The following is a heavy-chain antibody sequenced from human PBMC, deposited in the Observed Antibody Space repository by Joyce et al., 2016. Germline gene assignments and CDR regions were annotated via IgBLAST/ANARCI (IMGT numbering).Heavy chain of an antibody. Sequence: QVQLQQSGPGLVKPSQTLSVTCAISGDSVSSNSAAWNWIRQSPSRGLEWLGRTYYRSNWITDYSESVKSRITNKPDTSKNQFSLQLNSVTPEDTAVYYCATWRFDCWGQGTLVTVSS. CDR3: ATWRFDC. CDR2: TYYRSNWIT. V-gene: IGHV6-1*01. CDR1: GDSVSSNSAA. J-gene: IGHJ4*02.